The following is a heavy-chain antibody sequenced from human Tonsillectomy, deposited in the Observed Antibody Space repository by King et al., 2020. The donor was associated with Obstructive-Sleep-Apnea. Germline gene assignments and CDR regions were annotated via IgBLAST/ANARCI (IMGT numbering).Heavy chain of an antibody. J-gene: IGHJ6*02. Sequence: QLQESGPGLVKPSETLSLTCTVSGVSVSSGSSYWSWIRQSPGKGLEWIGYIYYTGGSNYNPSLKSRVTISVDTSKNQFSLMLSSVTAADTALYYCARESGASATTRRMDVWGQGTTVTVSS. CDR2: IYYTGGS. D-gene: IGHD1-1*01. V-gene: IGHV4-61*01. CDR1: GVSVSSGSSY. CDR3: ARESGASATTRRMDV.